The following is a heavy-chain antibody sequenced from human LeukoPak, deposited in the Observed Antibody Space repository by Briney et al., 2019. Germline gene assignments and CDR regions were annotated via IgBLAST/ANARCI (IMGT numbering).Heavy chain of an antibody. V-gene: IGHV4-34*01. Sequence: SETLSLTCAVYGGSFSGYYWSWIRQPPGKGLEWIGEINHSGSTNYNPSLKSRVTISVDTSKNQFSLKLSSVTAADTAVYYCARHALGYCSSTSCYTGRYFDLWGRGTLVTVSS. D-gene: IGHD2-2*02. J-gene: IGHJ2*01. CDR1: GGSFSGYY. CDR2: INHSGST. CDR3: ARHALGYCSSTSCYTGRYFDL.